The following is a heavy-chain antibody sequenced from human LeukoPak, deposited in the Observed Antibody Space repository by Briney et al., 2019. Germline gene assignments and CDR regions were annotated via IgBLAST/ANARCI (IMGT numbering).Heavy chain of an antibody. CDR3: ATGPTPLYSSSWGTDFDY. V-gene: IGHV3-43D*03. CDR2: ISWDGGST. D-gene: IGHD6-13*01. J-gene: IGHJ4*02. Sequence: PGGSLRLSCAASGFTFTNYAMHWVRQAPGKGLEWVSLISWDGGSTYYADSVKGRFTISRDNSKNSLYLQMNSLRAEDTALYYCATGPTPLYSSSWGTDFDYWGQGTLVTVSS. CDR1: GFTFTNYA.